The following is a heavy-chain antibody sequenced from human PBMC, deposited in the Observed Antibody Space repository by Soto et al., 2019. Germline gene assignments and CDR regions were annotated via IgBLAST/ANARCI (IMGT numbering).Heavy chain of an antibody. CDR3: ARGVGIVEGAFDI. Sequence: SDTLSLTCTVFCGSIISGGYYRSLIRQHPGKGLEWIGYIYYSGSTYYNPSLKSRVTISVDTSKNQFSLKLSSVTAADTAVYYCARGVGIVEGAFDIWGQGTMVT. J-gene: IGHJ3*02. CDR2: IYYSGST. D-gene: IGHD3-22*01. V-gene: IGHV4-31*03. CDR1: CGSIISGGYY.